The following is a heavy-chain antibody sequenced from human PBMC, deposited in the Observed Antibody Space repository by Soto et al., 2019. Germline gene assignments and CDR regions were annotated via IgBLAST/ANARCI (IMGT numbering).Heavy chain of an antibody. CDR1: GFTFSSYG. D-gene: IGHD2-2*01. J-gene: IGHJ3*01. CDR3: AKDLAYCSSTSCYNGGV. Sequence: ESGGGVVQPGRSLRLSCAASGFTFSSYGMHWVRQAPGKGLEWVAVISYDGSNKYYADSVKGRFTISRDNSKNTLYLQMNSLRAEDTAVYYCAKDLAYCSSTSCYNGGVWGQGTMVTVSS. V-gene: IGHV3-30*18. CDR2: ISYDGSNK.